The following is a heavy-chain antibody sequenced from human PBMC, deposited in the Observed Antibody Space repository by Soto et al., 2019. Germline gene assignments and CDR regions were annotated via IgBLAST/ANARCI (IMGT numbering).Heavy chain of an antibody. CDR3: AKQRGGYDRDFDY. V-gene: IGHV3-66*01. CDR2: IYSGGST. J-gene: IGHJ4*02. D-gene: IGHD5-12*01. Sequence: EVQLVESGGGLVQPGGSLRLSCAASGFTVSSNYLSWVRQAPGKALEWVSVIYSGGSTYYADSVKGRFTISRDNSKNTLYLQMNTLRVEDTAVYYCAKQRGGYDRDFDYWGQGTLVTVSS. CDR1: GFTVSSNY.